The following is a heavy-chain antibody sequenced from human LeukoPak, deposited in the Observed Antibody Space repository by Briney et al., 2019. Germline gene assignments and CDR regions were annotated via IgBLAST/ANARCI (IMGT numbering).Heavy chain of an antibody. Sequence: SETLSLTCAVSGGSFSGYYWSWIRQPPEKGLEWIGEINHSGSTKYNPSLKSRVTISVDTSKNQFSLKLTSVTAADTAAYYCARVRAAAIPYYFDYWGQGTLVTVSS. CDR3: ARVRAAAIPYYFDY. CDR1: GGSFSGYY. CDR2: INHSGST. V-gene: IGHV4-34*01. J-gene: IGHJ4*02. D-gene: IGHD6-13*01.